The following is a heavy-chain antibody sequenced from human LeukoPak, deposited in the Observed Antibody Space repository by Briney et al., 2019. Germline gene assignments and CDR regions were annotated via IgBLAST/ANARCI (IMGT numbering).Heavy chain of an antibody. CDR1: GGSISSGGYY. Sequence: SETLSLTCTVSGGSISSGGYYWSWIRQPPGKGLEWLGYIYYSGSTYYTPSLKSRVTISVDTSKNQFSLKLSSVTAADTAVYYCAKAHYGDYADYWGQGTLVTVSS. J-gene: IGHJ4*02. CDR2: IYYSGST. V-gene: IGHV4-31*03. D-gene: IGHD4-17*01. CDR3: AKAHYGDYADY.